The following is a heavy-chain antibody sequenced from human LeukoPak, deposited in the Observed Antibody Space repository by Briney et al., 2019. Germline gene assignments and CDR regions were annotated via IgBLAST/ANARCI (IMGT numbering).Heavy chain of an antibody. V-gene: IGHV3-48*03. Sequence: GGSLRLSCAASGFTFSSYEMNWVRRAPGKGLEWVSYISSSGSTIYYADSVKGRFTISRDNAKNSLYLQMNSLRAEDTAVYYCAREGSGSYYSGFDYWGQGTLVTVSS. CDR2: ISSSGSTI. CDR3: AREGSGSYYSGFDY. J-gene: IGHJ4*02. D-gene: IGHD3-10*01. CDR1: GFTFSSYE.